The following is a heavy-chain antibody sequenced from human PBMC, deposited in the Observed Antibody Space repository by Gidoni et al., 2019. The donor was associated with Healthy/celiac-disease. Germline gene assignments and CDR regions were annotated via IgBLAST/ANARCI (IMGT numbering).Heavy chain of an antibody. CDR1: GGPFSSYA. J-gene: IGHJ4*02. CDR3: ARAFASNGDCSGGSCRKFFDY. D-gene: IGHD2-15*01. Sequence: QVQLVQSGAEVKKPGSSVKVSCKASGGPFSSYAISWVRQAPGQGLEWMGGIIPIFGTANYAQKFQGRVTITADESTSTAYMELSSLRSEDTAVYYCARAFASNGDCSGGSCRKFFDYWGQGTLVTVSS. CDR2: IIPIFGTA. V-gene: IGHV1-69*01.